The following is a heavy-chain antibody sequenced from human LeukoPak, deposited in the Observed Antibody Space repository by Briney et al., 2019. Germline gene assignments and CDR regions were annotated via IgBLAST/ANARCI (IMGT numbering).Heavy chain of an antibody. CDR3: ARHPRRAIVVVVAAGWFDP. Sequence: SETLSLTCTVSGGSISSGYYYWSWIRQPAGKGLEWIGRIYTSGSTNYTPSLKSRVTISVDTSKNQFSLKLSSGTAADTAVYYCARHPRRAIVVVVAAGWFDPWGQGTLVTVSS. J-gene: IGHJ5*02. CDR2: IYTSGST. V-gene: IGHV4-61*02. D-gene: IGHD2-15*01. CDR1: GGSISSGYYY.